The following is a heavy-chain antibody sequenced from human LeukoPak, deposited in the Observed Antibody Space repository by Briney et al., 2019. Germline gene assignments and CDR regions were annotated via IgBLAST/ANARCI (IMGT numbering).Heavy chain of an antibody. V-gene: IGHV4-39*07. J-gene: IGHJ6*03. CDR2: IYYSGST. Sequence: PSETLSLTCTVSGGSISSSSYYWGWIRQPPGRGLGWIGSIYYSGSTYYNPSLKSRVTISVDTSKNQFSLKLSSVTAADTAIYFCAAYSNQYYYYFMAVWGKGTTVTISS. CDR3: AAYSNQYYYYFMAV. D-gene: IGHD6-13*01. CDR1: GGSISSSSYY.